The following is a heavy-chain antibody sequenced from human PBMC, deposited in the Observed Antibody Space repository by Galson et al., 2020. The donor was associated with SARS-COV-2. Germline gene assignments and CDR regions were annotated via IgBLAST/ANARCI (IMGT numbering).Heavy chain of an antibody. CDR3: AIDHMKIRRDRYYYYGLDV. D-gene: IGHD3-10*01. V-gene: IGHV4-39*07. J-gene: IGHJ6*02. CDR1: GDAIIRTTYY. Sequence: ASETLSLTCSVSGDAIIRTTYYWTWIRQSPGKGLEWIGTIYHSGSPYYNPSLKSRVTISVDTSKNQFSLGLRSVTVADTAVYFCAIDHMKIRRDRYYYYGLDVWGEGATVSVSS. CDR2: IYHSGSP.